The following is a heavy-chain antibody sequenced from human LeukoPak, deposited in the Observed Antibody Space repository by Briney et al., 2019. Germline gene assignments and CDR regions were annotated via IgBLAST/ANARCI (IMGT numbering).Heavy chain of an antibody. Sequence: SQTLSLTCTVSGGSISSGGYYWSWSRQPPEKGLEWIGYIYHSGSTYYNPSLKSRVTISVDRSKNQFSLKLSSVTAADTAVYYCARGMSDYGDHRLDYWGQGTLVTVSS. CDR3: ARGMSDYGDHRLDY. J-gene: IGHJ4*02. V-gene: IGHV4-30-2*01. CDR2: IYHSGST. CDR1: GGSISSGGYY. D-gene: IGHD4-17*01.